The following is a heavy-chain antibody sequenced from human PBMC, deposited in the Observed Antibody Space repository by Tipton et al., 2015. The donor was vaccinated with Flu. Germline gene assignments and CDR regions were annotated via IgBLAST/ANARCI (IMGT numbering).Heavy chain of an antibody. J-gene: IGHJ4*02. D-gene: IGHD2-2*01. V-gene: IGHV4-4*07. CDR2: VSSSGSA. Sequence: TLSLTCTVSGGSISSYYWSWIRQPAGKGLEWIGRVSSSGSANLNPSLKSRVTMSVDTSKNQFSLTLTSVTAADTAVYFCARDSAVAPTALVYWGQGTLVTVSS. CDR1: GGSISSYY. CDR3: ARDSAVAPTALVY.